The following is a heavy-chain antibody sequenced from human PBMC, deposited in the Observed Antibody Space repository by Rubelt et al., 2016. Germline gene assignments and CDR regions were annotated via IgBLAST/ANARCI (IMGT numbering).Heavy chain of an antibody. V-gene: IGHV1-58*02. Sequence: QMQLVQSGPEVQKPGTSVKVSCKASGFTFSSSAMQWVRQARGQGLEWIGWIVVGSGKTNYAQNFQERGTITRDMSTRTVYMELSSLGSEYTAVYYCAKHSGYNYIYVPMDVWGQGTTVIVSS. D-gene: IGHD1-1*01. J-gene: IGHJ6*02. CDR2: IVVGSGKT. CDR1: GFTFSSSA. CDR3: AKHSGYNYIYVPMDV.